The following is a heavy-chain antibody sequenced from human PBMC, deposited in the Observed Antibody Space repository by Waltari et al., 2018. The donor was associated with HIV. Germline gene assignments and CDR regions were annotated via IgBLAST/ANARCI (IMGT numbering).Heavy chain of an antibody. CDR3: ARVYGELWLNYFDY. J-gene: IGHJ4*02. V-gene: IGHV1-3*04. CDR2: INTNIDET. D-gene: IGHD3-16*01. CDR1: GYAFKGYV. Sequence: QVQLVQSGAAVKKPGASVNVSCKAYGYAFKGYVLHWVRQAPGQRPEWMGRINTNIDETKYSQKFQGRVTITRDTSASTVYMELSSLRSEDTAVYYCARVYGELWLNYFDYWGQGTLVTVSS.